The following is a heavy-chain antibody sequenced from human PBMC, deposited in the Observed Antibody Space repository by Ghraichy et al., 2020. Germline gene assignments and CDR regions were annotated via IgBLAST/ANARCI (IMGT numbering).Heavy chain of an antibody. J-gene: IGHJ4*02. CDR2: IKPDGSEQ. CDR3: ARGRYSSGQYYFEY. CDR1: GFTFRSYW. D-gene: IGHD5-18*01. V-gene: IGHV3-7*04. Sequence: LSLTCAASGFTFRSYWMSWLRQAPNEGLEWVANIKPDGSEQYYVDSVKGRFTISRDNAKNSVHLLMSSLRAEDTAVYYCARGRYSSGQYYFEYWGQGNLVTVTS.